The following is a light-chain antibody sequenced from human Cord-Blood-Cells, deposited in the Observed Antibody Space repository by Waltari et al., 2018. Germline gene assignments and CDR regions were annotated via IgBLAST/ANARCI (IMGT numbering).Light chain of an antibody. CDR3: QQSYSTPIT. CDR1: QSISSY. J-gene: IGKJ5*01. CDR2: AAS. V-gene: IGKV1-39*01. Sequence: DIQMPQSPSPLSASVGDRVPITCRASQSISSYLNWYQQKPGKAPKLLIYAASSLQSGVPSRFSGSGSGTDFTLTISSLQPEDFATYYCQQSYSTPITFGQGTRLEIK.